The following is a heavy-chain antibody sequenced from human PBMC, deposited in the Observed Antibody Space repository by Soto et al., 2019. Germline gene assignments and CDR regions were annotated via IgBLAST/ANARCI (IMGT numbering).Heavy chain of an antibody. CDR2: IYYSGST. D-gene: IGHD4-17*01. CDR1: GGSISSGDYY. J-gene: IGHJ2*01. V-gene: IGHV4-30-4*01. Sequence: SETLSLTCTVSGGSISSGDYYWSWIRQPPGKGLEWIGYIYYSGSTYYNPSLKSRVTISVDTSKNQFSLKLSSVTAADTAVYYCARVTVTGPYWYFDLWGRGTLVTVS. CDR3: ARVTVTGPYWYFDL.